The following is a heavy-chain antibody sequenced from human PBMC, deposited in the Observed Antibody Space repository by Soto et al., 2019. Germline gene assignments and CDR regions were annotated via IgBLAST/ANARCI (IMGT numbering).Heavy chain of an antibody. CDR2: IYHSGST. J-gene: IGHJ4*02. CDR3: ARSEAAAAWDY. CDR1: GGSISSSNW. D-gene: IGHD6-13*01. V-gene: IGHV4-4*02. Sequence: QVQLQESGPGLVKPSGTLSLTCAVSGGSISSSNWWSWVRQPPGKGLEWIGEIYHSGSTNYNPSLKSXXTXSXXKSKNQFSLKLSSVTAADTAVYYCARSEAAAAWDYWGQGTLVTVSS.